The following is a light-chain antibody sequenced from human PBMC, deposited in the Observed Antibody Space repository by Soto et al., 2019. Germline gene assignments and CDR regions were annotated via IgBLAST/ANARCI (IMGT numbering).Light chain of an antibody. J-gene: IGKJ4*01. Sequence: DIQMNKSPSSLSASVGDRVTITCQASQDISNYLNWYQQKPGKAPKLLIYDASNLETGVPSRFSGSGSGTDFTFTISSLQPEDIATYYCQQYDNLPTFGGGTKVDIK. V-gene: IGKV1-33*01. CDR1: QDISNY. CDR2: DAS. CDR3: QQYDNLPT.